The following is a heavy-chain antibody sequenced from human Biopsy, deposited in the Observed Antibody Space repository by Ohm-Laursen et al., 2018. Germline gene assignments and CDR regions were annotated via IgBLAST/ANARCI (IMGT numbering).Heavy chain of an antibody. CDR1: GCSFSGYY. CDR3: ARGRLRAVAHFDY. Sequence: SETLSLTCAVYGCSFSGYYWSWIRQPPGKGLEWIGEINHSGSTNYNPSLKSRITISVDTSKDQFSLKLSSVTAADTAVYYCARGRLRAVAHFDYWGQGTLVTVSS. J-gene: IGHJ4*02. V-gene: IGHV4-34*01. D-gene: IGHD6-19*01. CDR2: INHSGST.